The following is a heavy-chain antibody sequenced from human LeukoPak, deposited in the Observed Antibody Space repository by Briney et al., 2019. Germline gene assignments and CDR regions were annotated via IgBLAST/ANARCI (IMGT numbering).Heavy chain of an antibody. CDR2: INTNTGNP. J-gene: IGHJ5*02. Sequence: ASVKVSCKASGGTFTSYAMNWVRQAPGQGLEWMGWINTNTGNPTYAQGFTGRFVFSLDTSVSTAYLQISSLKAEDTAVYYCARCLRRIAAAGGDWFDPWGQGTLVTVSS. CDR1: GGTFTSYA. CDR3: ARCLRRIAAAGGDWFDP. V-gene: IGHV7-4-1*02. D-gene: IGHD6-13*01.